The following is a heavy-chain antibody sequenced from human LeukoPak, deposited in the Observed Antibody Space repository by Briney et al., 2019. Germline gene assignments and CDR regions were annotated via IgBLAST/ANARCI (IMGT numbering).Heavy chain of an antibody. J-gene: IGHJ5*02. CDR3: ARDGEVLSSSWFWFDP. D-gene: IGHD6-13*01. Sequence: SETLSLTCTVSGGSISSYYWGWIRQPPGKGLEWIGSIYYSGSTYYNPSLKSRVTISVDTSKNQFSLKLSSVTAADTAVYYCARDGEVLSSSWFWFDPWGQGTLVTVSS. CDR2: IYYSGST. CDR1: GGSISSYY. V-gene: IGHV4-39*07.